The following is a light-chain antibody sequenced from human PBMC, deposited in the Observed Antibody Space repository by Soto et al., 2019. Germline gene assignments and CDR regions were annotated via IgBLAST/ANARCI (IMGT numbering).Light chain of an antibody. CDR2: DAF. Sequence: DIQMTQSPSTLSASVGDRVTITCRASQSINNWLAWYQQKPGKAPTLLIFDAFNLESGVPFRFSGSGFGTEFTLTISSLQPDDAATYYCQQFKTYSLTVGGGTKVEI. V-gene: IGKV1-5*01. CDR3: QQFKTYSLT. CDR1: QSINNW. J-gene: IGKJ4*01.